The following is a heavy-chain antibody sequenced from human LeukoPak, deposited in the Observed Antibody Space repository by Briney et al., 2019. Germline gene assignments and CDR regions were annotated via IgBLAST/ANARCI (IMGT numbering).Heavy chain of an antibody. CDR1: GYTFTSYG. V-gene: IGHV1-18*01. CDR2: ISAYNGNT. Sequence: ASVKVSCKASGYTFTSYGISWVRQAPGQGLEWMGWISAYNGNTNYAQKLQGRVTMTTDTSTSTAYMELRSLRSDDTAVYYCARGSPMNIVATSGFDYWGQGTLVTVSS. CDR3: ARGSPMNIVATSGFDY. J-gene: IGHJ4*02. D-gene: IGHD5-12*01.